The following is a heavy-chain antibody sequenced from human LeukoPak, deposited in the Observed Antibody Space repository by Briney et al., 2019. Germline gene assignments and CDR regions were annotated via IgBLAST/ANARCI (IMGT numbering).Heavy chain of an antibody. CDR3: AKDVWWSVS. CDR2: ISADAVDT. J-gene: IGHJ5*02. V-gene: IGHV3-23*01. CDR1: GFTFSNHA. Sequence: GGSLRLSCVASGFTFSNHAMTWVRQAPGKGLEWVSAISADAVDTFYAPSVKGRFTISRDNSENTLYLQINNLRAEDTAMYYCAKDVWWSVSWGQGTLVTVSS. D-gene: IGHD2-8*02.